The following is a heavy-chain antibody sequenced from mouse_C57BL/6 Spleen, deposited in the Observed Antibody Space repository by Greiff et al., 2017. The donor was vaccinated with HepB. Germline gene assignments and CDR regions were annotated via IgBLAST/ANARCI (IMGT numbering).Heavy chain of an antibody. CDR3: ASGLLRAWFAY. V-gene: IGHV5-17*01. Sequence: EVQGVESGGGLVKPGGSLKLSCAASGFTFSDYGMHWVRQAPEKGLEWVAYISSGSSTIYYADTVKGRFTISRDNAKNTLFLQMTSLRSEDTAMYYCASGLLRAWFAYWGQGTLVTVSA. CDR2: ISSGSSTI. CDR1: GFTFSDYG. J-gene: IGHJ3*01. D-gene: IGHD1-1*01.